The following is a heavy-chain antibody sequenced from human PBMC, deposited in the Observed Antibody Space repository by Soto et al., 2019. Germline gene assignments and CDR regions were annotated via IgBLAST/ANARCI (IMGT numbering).Heavy chain of an antibody. CDR1: GFTFSSYW. CDR3: ARDPFTEQWLNDGRNYYYYYYMDV. Sequence: GGSLRLSCAASGFTFSSYWMSWVRQAPGKGLEWVANIKQDGSEKYYVDSVKGRFTISRDNAKNSLYLQMNSLRAEDTAVYYCARDPFTEQWLNDGRNYYYYYYMDVWGKGTTVTVSS. D-gene: IGHD6-19*01. CDR2: IKQDGSEK. V-gene: IGHV3-7*01. J-gene: IGHJ6*03.